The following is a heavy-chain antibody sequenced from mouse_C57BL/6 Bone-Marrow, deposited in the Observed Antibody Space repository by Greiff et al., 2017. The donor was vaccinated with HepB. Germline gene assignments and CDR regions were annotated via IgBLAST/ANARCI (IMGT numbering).Heavy chain of an antibody. V-gene: IGHV10-1*01. Sequence: EVKLVESGGGLVQPKGSLKLSCAASGFSFNTYAMNWVRQAPGKGLEWVARIRSKSNNYATYYADSVKDRFTISRDDSESMLYLQMNNLKTEDTAMYYCVRLSYYGTAMDYWGQGTSVTVSS. CDR3: VRLSYYGTAMDY. CDR1: GFSFNTYA. J-gene: IGHJ4*01. D-gene: IGHD1-1*01. CDR2: IRSKSNNYAT.